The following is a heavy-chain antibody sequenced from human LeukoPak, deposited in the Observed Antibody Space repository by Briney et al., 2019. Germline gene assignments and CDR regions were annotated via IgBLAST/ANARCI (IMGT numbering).Heavy chain of an antibody. CDR1: GYTFTSYW. J-gene: IGHJ3*02. CDR2: IYPGDSVT. D-gene: IGHD5-24*01. Sequence: GESLKISCKGTGYTFTSYWIGWVRQMPGKGLEWMGIIYPGDSVTRYSPSFQGQVTISADKSISTAYLQWSSLKASDTAMYYCASCRDGYNYGDAFDIWGQGTMVTVSS. V-gene: IGHV5-51*01. CDR3: ASCRDGYNYGDAFDI.